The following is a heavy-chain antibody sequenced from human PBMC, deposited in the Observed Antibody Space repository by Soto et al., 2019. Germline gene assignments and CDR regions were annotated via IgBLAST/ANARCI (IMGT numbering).Heavy chain of an antibody. CDR1: GYTFTSYA. D-gene: IGHD3-10*01. Sequence: SVKVSCKASGYTFTSYAMHWVRQAPVQRLEWMGWINAGNGNTKYSQKFQGRVTITRDTSASTAYMELSSLRSEDTAVYYCARVFSMVRGVIIPPFDYWGQGTLVTVSS. V-gene: IGHV1-3*01. CDR2: INAGNGNT. CDR3: ARVFSMVRGVIIPPFDY. J-gene: IGHJ4*02.